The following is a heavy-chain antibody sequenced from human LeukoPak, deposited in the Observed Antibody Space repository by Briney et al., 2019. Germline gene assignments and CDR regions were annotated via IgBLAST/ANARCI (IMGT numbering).Heavy chain of an antibody. Sequence: GGTLRLSCAASGFTFSSYGMSWVRQAPGKGLEWVSFISYDGSNKYYADSVKGRFTISRDNSKNTLYLQMISLRTEDTAVYYCAKDPRRYSRTGGYFDYWGQGTLVTVSS. CDR3: AKDPRRYSRTGGYFDY. D-gene: IGHD6-13*01. CDR1: GFTFSSYG. V-gene: IGHV3-30*18. CDR2: ISYDGSNK. J-gene: IGHJ4*02.